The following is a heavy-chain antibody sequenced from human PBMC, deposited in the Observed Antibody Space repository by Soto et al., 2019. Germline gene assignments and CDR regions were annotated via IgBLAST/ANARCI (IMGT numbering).Heavy chain of an antibody. J-gene: IGHJ4*02. V-gene: IGHV1-58*01. CDR3: AADRGYYYDSSGDKGARFDY. D-gene: IGHD3-22*01. Sequence: ASVKVSFKASGFTFTSSAVQWVRQARGQRLEWIGWIVVGSGNTNYAQKFQERVTITRDMSTSTAYMELSSLRSEDTAVYYCAADRGYYYDSSGDKGARFDYWGQGTLVTVSS. CDR1: GFTFTSSA. CDR2: IVVGSGNT.